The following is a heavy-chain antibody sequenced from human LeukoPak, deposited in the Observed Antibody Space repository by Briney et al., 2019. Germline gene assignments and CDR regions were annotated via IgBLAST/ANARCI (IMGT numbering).Heavy chain of an antibody. CDR2: INHSGST. D-gene: IGHD6-6*01. CDR3: ARRLAARPRIDY. CDR1: GGSFSGYY. V-gene: IGHV4-34*01. J-gene: IGHJ4*02. Sequence: KPSETLSLTCAVYGGSFSGYYWSWIRQPPGKGLEWIGEINHSGSTNYNPSLKSRATISVDTSKNQFSLKLSSVTAADTAVYYCARRLAARPRIDYWGQGTLVTVSS.